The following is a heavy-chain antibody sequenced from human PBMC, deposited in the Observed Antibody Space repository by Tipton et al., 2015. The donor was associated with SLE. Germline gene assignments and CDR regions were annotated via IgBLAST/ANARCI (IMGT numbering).Heavy chain of an antibody. CDR1: GGSITSHS. CDR2: IFYGGHT. Sequence: TLSLTCTVSGGSITSHSGSWIRQPPGKGLEWIGYIFYGGHTDYNPSLESRVSISMNTSQNQFSLRLTSVTAADTAVYFCARWYSRSSYFFDFWGQGMLVTVSS. CDR3: ARWYSRSSYFFDF. J-gene: IGHJ4*02. V-gene: IGHV4-59*11. D-gene: IGHD6-6*01.